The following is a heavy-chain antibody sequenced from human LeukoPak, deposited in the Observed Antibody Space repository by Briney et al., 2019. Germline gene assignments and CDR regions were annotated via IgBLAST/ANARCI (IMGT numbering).Heavy chain of an antibody. V-gene: IGHV1-18*01. J-gene: IGHJ4*02. D-gene: IGHD6-13*01. CDR3: ARVGRIAAAGTVARRAPFDY. CDR2: ISAYNGNT. Sequence: ASVKVSCKASGYTFTSYGISWVRQAPGQGLEWKGWISAYNGNTNYAQKLQGRVTMTTDTSTSTAYMELRSLRSDDTAVYYCARVGRIAAAGTVARRAPFDYWGQGTLVTVSS. CDR1: GYTFTSYG.